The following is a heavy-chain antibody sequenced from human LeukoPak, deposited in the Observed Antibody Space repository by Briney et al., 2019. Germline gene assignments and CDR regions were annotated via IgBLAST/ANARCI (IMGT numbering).Heavy chain of an antibody. CDR1: GYTFTSCA. CDR2: INTNTGNP. V-gene: IGHV7-4-1*02. D-gene: IGHD3-3*01. Sequence: ASVKVSCKASGYTFTSCAMNWVRQAPGQGLEWMGWINTNTGNPTYAQGFTGRFVFSLDTSVSTAYLRISSLKAEDTAVYYCARDRSPITIFGVVITYDYYYYYGMDVWGQGTTVTVSS. CDR3: ARDRSPITIFGVVITYDYYYYYGMDV. J-gene: IGHJ6*02.